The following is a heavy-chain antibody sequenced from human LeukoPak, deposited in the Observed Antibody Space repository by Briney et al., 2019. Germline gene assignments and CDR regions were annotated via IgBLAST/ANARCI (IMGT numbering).Heavy chain of an antibody. CDR1: GFTFSNAW. CDR2: IKSKTDGGTL. Sequence: PGGSLRLSCAASGFTFSNAWMSWVRQAPGKGPEWVGRIKSKTDGGTLDYAAPVKGRFTISRDDSKNMVFLQMNSLKTEDSAVYYCTTGKSGGRGGNLDYWGQGTLVTVSS. V-gene: IGHV3-15*01. J-gene: IGHJ4*02. CDR3: TTGKSGGRGGNLDY. D-gene: IGHD2-15*01.